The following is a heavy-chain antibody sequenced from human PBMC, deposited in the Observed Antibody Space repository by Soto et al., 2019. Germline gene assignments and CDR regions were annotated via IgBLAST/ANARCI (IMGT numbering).Heavy chain of an antibody. D-gene: IGHD4-17*01. CDR1: GGSISSYY. CDR3: AGVKWTTSAYWYFAL. Sequence: QVQLQESGPGLVKPSETLSLTCTVSGGSISSYYWSWIRQPPGKGLEWIGYIYYSGSTKYNPSITCRSAISVDASKNQFSLKMSSVSAADTVEYYGAGVKWTTSAYWYFALWGRGTLVTVSS. CDR2: IYYSGST. V-gene: IGHV4-59*01. J-gene: IGHJ2*01.